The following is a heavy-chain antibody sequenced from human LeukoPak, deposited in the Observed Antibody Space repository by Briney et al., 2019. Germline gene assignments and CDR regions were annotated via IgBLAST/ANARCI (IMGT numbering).Heavy chain of an antibody. CDR2: LSGSVITT. V-gene: IGHV3-23*01. CDR3: KKAIYSSGWSYFDY. J-gene: IGHJ4*01. CDR1: GFTFSNSA. D-gene: IGHD6-19*01. Sequence: GGSLRLSCAASGFTFSNSAMSWVRQAPGKWLECVSTLSGSVITTYYADSVNGRLTIYTDNSTNTLYLQMNRLRAAHTDVYYCKKAIYSSGWSYFDYWGHGTLVTV.